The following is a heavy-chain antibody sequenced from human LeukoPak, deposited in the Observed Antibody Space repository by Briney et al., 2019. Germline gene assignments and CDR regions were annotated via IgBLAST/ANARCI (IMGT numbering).Heavy chain of an antibody. Sequence: PGGSLRLSCAASGLTGSHNYVSWVRQAPGKGLEWVSAIHTSGDTCYADSVKGRFTTFRDTSKNTLYLQINSLRVEDTAVYYCIVFGDSNHWGQGTLVTVSS. CDR3: IVFGDSNH. D-gene: IGHD4-17*01. CDR1: GLTGSHNY. V-gene: IGHV3-53*01. J-gene: IGHJ5*02. CDR2: IHTSGDT.